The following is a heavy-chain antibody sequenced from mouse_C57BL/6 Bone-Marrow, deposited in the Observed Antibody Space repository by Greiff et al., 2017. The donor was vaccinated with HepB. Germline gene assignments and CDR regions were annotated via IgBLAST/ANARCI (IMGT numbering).Heavy chain of an antibody. D-gene: IGHD2-4*01. J-gene: IGHJ3*01. Sequence: VQLQQSGPVLVKPGASVKMSCKASGYTFTDYYMNWVKQSHGKSLEWIGGINPDNGGTSYNQKFKGKATLTVDKSSSTAYMELSSLTSEDSAVYYCAGDYDDGGNWFAYWGQGTLVTVSA. CDR2: INPDNGGT. CDR1: GYTFTDYY. V-gene: IGHV1-19*01. CDR3: AGDYDDGGNWFAY.